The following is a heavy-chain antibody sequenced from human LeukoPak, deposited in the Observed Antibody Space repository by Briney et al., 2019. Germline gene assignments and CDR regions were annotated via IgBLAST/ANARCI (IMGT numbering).Heavy chain of an antibody. V-gene: IGHV4-59*01. D-gene: IGHD4-17*01. CDR2: IYYSGST. Sequence: SETLSLTCTVSGGSISSYYWSWIRQPPGKGLEWIGYIYYSGSTNYDPSLKSRVTISVDTSKNQFSLRLSSVTAADTAVYYCARYGYGDYGEYFDYWGQGTLVTVSS. CDR3: ARYGYGDYGEYFDY. CDR1: GGSISSYY. J-gene: IGHJ4*02.